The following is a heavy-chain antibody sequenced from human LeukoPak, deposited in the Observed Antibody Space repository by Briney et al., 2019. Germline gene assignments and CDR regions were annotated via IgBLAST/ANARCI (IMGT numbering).Heavy chain of an antibody. V-gene: IGHV3-21*01. CDR2: ISSSSSYI. Sequence: GGSLRLSCAASGFTFSSYSMNWVRQAPGKGLEWISSISSSSSYIYYADSLKGRFTISRDNAKNSLHLQMNSLRAEDTAVYFCARAIAVAGTSSWFDPWGQGTLVTVSS. CDR1: GFTFSSYS. D-gene: IGHD6-19*01. J-gene: IGHJ5*02. CDR3: ARAIAVAGTSSWFDP.